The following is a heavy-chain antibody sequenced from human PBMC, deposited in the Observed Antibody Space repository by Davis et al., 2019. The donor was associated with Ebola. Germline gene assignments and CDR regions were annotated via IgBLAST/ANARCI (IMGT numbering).Heavy chain of an antibody. CDR2: ISGSGGST. Sequence: PGGSLRLSCAASGFIFSSYAMSWVRQAPGQGLEWVSAISGSGGSTYYADSVKGRFTISRDNSKNTLYLQMNSLRAEDTAVYYCAKERRGYSSSCDYWGQGTLVTVSS. J-gene: IGHJ4*02. V-gene: IGHV3-23*01. CDR1: GFIFSSYA. CDR3: AKERRGYSSSCDY. D-gene: IGHD6-6*01.